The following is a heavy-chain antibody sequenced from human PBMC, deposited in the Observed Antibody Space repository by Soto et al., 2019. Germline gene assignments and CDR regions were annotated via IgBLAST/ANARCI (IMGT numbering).Heavy chain of an antibody. CDR1: GYTFSDSA. CDR2: IRSKANNYAT. D-gene: IGHD1-26*01. Sequence: EVQLVESGGGLVQPGGSLKLSCAASGYTFSDSALHWVRQASGKGLEWVGRIRSKANNYATVYAESVKGRFTISRDDSKNTAYMKMNSRKIEDTAVYYCARLWWERDPNFGHRGQGTLVSVSS. CDR3: ARLWWERDPNFGH. J-gene: IGHJ4*02. V-gene: IGHV3-73*02.